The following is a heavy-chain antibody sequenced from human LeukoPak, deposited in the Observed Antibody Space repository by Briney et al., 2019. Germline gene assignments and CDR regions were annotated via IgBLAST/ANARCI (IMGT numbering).Heavy chain of an antibody. CDR2: IYWDDDR. J-gene: IGHJ4*02. Sequence: SGPTLVNPTQTLTLTCTFSGFSLNTRGVGVGWIRQPPGRALEWLALIYWDDDRRYSPSLKSRLTITKDTYKNQVVLTMTSMDAVDTATYFCAHRKNYYDSSVFDNWGQGTLVTVSS. CDR1: GFSLNTRGVG. V-gene: IGHV2-5*02. D-gene: IGHD3-22*01. CDR3: AHRKNYYDSSVFDN.